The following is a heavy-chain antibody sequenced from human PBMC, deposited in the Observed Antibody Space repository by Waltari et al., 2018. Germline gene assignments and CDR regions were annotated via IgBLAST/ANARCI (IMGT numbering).Heavy chain of an antibody. V-gene: IGHV4-34*01. CDR1: GASFSAYY. D-gene: IGHD3-3*01. CDR2: IRHPRNT. CDR3: TRGGNYDFWGHSPFVDP. J-gene: IGHJ5*02. Sequence: QVQLQQWGAGLLKPSQTLSLTSSVSGASFSAYYWGWFRHVPGKGLEWTGQIRHPRNTNYSPSIRSGVAISVDTSRNQCSMSLFSVTTAETALYFCTRGGNYDFWGHSPFVDPWGQGTQVTVSS.